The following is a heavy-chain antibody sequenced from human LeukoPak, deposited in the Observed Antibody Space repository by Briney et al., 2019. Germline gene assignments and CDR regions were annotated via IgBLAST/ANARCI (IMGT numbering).Heavy chain of an antibody. Sequence: PGGSLRLSCAASGFTFSSYEMNWVRQAPGKGLEWVSYISTSGSTIYYADSVKGRFTISRDNAKNSLHLQMNSLRAEDTAVYYCARSGRDGYNWDAFDIWGQGTMVTISS. CDR1: GFTFSSYE. CDR3: ARSGRDGYNWDAFDI. V-gene: IGHV3-48*03. CDR2: ISTSGSTI. J-gene: IGHJ3*02. D-gene: IGHD5-24*01.